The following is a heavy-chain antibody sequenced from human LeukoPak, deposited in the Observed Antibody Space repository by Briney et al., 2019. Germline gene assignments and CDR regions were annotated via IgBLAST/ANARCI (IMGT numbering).Heavy chain of an antibody. J-gene: IGHJ4*02. V-gene: IGHV1-69*10. Sequence: SVKVSRKASGGTFSSYTISWVRQAPGQGLEWMGGIIPILGIANYAQKFPGRVTTTADTSTSTAYMELSSLRSADTAVYYCAQTFRICSSTSCSKPLYYWGERALVTVSP. CDR3: AQTFRICSSTSCSKPLYY. CDR1: GGTFSSYT. CDR2: IIPILGIA. D-gene: IGHD2-2*01.